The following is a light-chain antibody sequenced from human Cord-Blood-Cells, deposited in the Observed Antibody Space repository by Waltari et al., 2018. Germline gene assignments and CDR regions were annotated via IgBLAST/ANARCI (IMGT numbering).Light chain of an antibody. V-gene: IGLV2-8*01. CDR3: SSYAGSNNLV. J-gene: IGLJ3*02. CDR1: SSDVGGYNY. CDR2: EVS. Sequence: QSALTQPPSASGSPGPSVTISCTGTSSDVGGYNYVSWYQQHPGKAPKPMIYEVSKRPAGVPDRFCVSKSGNTASLTVSGLQAEDGADYYCSSYAGSNNLVFGGGTKLTVL.